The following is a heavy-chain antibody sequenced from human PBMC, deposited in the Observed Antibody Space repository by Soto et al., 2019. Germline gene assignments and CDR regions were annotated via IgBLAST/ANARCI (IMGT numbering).Heavy chain of an antibody. V-gene: IGHV1-69*13. J-gene: IGHJ4*02. CDR2: IIPIFGTA. CDR1: GGTFSSYA. D-gene: IGHD3-22*01. CDR3: ARPYYYDSSGYSVTFDY. Sequence: ASVKVSCKASGGTFSSYAISWVRQAPGQGLEWMGGIIPIFGTANYAQRFQGRVTITADESTSTAYMELSSLRSEDTAVYYCARPYYYDSSGYSVTFDYWGQGTLVTVSS.